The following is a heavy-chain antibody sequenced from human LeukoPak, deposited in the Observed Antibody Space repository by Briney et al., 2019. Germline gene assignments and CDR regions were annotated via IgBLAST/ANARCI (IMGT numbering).Heavy chain of an antibody. D-gene: IGHD6-13*01. V-gene: IGHV4-59*01. CDR1: GGSISSYY. Sequence: SETLSLTCTVSGGSISSYYWSWIRQPPGKGLEWIGYIYYSGSTNYNPSLKSRVSISVDTSKNQFSLKLSSVTAADTAVYYCAREEQAAGATWYFDLWGRGTLVTVSS. CDR2: IYYSGST. CDR3: AREEQAAGATWYFDL. J-gene: IGHJ2*01.